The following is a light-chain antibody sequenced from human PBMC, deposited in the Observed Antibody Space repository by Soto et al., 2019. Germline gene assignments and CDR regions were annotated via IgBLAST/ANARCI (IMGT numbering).Light chain of an antibody. CDR1: QSGRSKY. CDR3: QHYGSSWT. V-gene: IGKV3-20*01. CDR2: ATS. J-gene: IGKJ1*01. Sequence: EIVLTQSPGTLSLSPGERATLSCRASQSGRSKYIAWYQQRPGQAPRLLLYATSNRATAIPDRFSGSGSGTDFTLAISRLEPEDFAVYYWQHYGSSWTLGQGTKVEIK.